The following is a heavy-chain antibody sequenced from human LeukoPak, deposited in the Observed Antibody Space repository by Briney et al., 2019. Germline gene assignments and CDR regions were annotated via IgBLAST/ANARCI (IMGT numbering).Heavy chain of an antibody. J-gene: IGHJ4*02. V-gene: IGHV3-21*04. CDR1: GFTFSSYS. D-gene: IGHD6-13*01. CDR2: ISSSSSYI. Sequence: GGSLRLSCAASGFTFSSYSMNWVRQAPGKGLEWVSSISSSSSYIYYADSVKGRFTISRDNAKNSLYLQMDSLTAEDTALYYCARVGYSSAWYFFNFWGQGTLVTVSS. CDR3: ARVGYSSAWYFFNF.